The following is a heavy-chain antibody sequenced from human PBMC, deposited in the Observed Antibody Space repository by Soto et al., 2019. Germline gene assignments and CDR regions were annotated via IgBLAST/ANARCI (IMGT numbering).Heavy chain of an antibody. CDR3: ARQDDHQYDFWSGYDY. CDR2: LERCDSST. D-gene: IGHD3-3*01. CDR1: GYSFTSYW. V-gene: IGHV5-10-1*01. Sequence: GESQKISSKGSGYSFTSYWISLVRLMAGKGLERMRRLERCDSSTNGSPAYQRHVTISADKSISTAYLQWSSLKASDTAMYYCARQDDHQYDFWSGYDYWGQGALVTVYS. J-gene: IGHJ4*02.